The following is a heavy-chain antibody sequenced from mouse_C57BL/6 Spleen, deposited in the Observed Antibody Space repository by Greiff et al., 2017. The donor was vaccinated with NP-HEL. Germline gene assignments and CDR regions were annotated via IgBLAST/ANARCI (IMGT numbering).Heavy chain of an antibody. CDR2: IYPSDSET. V-gene: IGHV1-61*01. J-gene: IGHJ2*01. CDR3: ARRVTTVVATYFDY. Sequence: QVQLQQPGAELVRPGSSVKLSCKASGYTFTSYWMDWVKQRPGQGLEWIGNIYPSDSETHYNQKFKDKATLTVDKSSSTAYMQLSSLTSEDSAVYYCARRVTTVVATYFDYWGQGTTLTVSS. D-gene: IGHD1-1*01. CDR1: GYTFTSYW.